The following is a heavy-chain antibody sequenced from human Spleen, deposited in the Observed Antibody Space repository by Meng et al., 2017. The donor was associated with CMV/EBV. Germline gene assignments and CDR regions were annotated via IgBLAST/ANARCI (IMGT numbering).Heavy chain of an antibody. CDR3: ARLLHITVTFTFLDVYYFDY. J-gene: IGHJ4*02. D-gene: IGHD4-11*01. CDR2: INHSGST. Sequence: SETLSLTCTVSGGSISGYYWSWIRQPPGKGLEWIGEINHSGSTNYNPSLKSRVTISVDTSKNQFSLKLSSVTAADTAVYYCARLLHITVTFTFLDVYYFDYWGQGTLVTVSS. V-gene: IGHV4-34*01. CDR1: GGSISGYY.